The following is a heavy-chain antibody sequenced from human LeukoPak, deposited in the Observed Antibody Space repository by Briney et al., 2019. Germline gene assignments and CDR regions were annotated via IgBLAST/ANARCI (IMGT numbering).Heavy chain of an antibody. D-gene: IGHD4-17*01. CDR2: ISYDGSNK. CDR1: GFTFNDYA. Sequence: SGGSLRLSCAASGFTFNDYAMYWVRQTPGKGLELVAVISYDGSNKYYADSVKGRFTISRDNSKNTLYLQMNSLRAEDTAVYYCARVVTVTTNLDALDIWGQGTMVTVSS. V-gene: IGHV3-30-3*01. J-gene: IGHJ3*02. CDR3: ARVVTVTTNLDALDI.